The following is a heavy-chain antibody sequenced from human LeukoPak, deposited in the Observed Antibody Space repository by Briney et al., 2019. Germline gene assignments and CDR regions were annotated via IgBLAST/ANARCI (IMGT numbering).Heavy chain of an antibody. CDR2: ISYDGSNK. Sequence: GGSLRLSCAASGFTFSSYAMHWVRQAPGKGLEWVAVISYDGSNKYYADSVKGRFTISRDNSKNTLYLQMNSLRAEDTAVYYCAREVFSTTPLYYYYYMDVWGKGTTVTVSS. D-gene: IGHD1-7*01. CDR1: GFTFSSYA. V-gene: IGHV3-30-3*01. CDR3: AREVFSTTPLYYYYYMDV. J-gene: IGHJ6*03.